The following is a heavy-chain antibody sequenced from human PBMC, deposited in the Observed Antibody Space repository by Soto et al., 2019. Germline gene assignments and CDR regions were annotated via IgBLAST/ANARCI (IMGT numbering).Heavy chain of an antibody. J-gene: IGHJ4*02. V-gene: IGHV4-59*03. CDR2: FHQSGRT. CDR3: ATGPDRAKTGY. Sequence: QVQLQESGPRLVKPSETLSLACTVSGGSISDDHWSWIRQPPGKGLEWLGFFHQSGRTTYNPSLPSRATVSLDTSMTLFSLELTSVTAADTALYYCATGPDRAKTGYWGQGFSVTVSS. CDR1: GGSISDDH.